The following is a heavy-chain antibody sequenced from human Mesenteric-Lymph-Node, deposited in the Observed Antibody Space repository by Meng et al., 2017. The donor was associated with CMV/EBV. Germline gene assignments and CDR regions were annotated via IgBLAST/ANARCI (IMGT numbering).Heavy chain of an antibody. CDR2: TSYDAYIK. V-gene: IGHV3-30*04. CDR3: AKAAPSSGYYFDY. J-gene: IGHJ4*02. CDR1: GFSFSSNS. Sequence: GESLKISCAASGFSFSSNSMHWVRQAPGKGLEWVAFTSYDAYIKHYADSVKGRFTISRDNSKNTLYLQMNSLRAEDTAVYYCAKAAPSSGYYFDYWGQGTLVTVSS. D-gene: IGHD3-22*01.